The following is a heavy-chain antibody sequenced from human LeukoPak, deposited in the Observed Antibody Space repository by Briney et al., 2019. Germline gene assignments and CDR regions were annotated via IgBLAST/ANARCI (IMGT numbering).Heavy chain of an antibody. J-gene: IGHJ4*02. CDR2: IWYDGSNK. D-gene: IGHD3-10*01. CDR1: GFTFNSYG. Sequence: GGSLRLSCAASGFTFNSYGMYWVRQAPGKGLEWVAFIWYDGSNKYYTDSVKGRFTISRDNSKNTLYLQMNSLRAEDTAVYYCARLFSNTFYYHSGTHLDYWGQGTLVTVSS. CDR3: ARLFSNTFYYHSGTHLDY. V-gene: IGHV3-33*01.